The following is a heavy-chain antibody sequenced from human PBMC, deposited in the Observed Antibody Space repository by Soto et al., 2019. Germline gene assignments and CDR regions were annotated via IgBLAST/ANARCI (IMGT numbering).Heavy chain of an antibody. CDR2: IYFTGSP. V-gene: IGHV4-39*01. CDR1: CDSINNSHYY. CDR3: VHSPNVAVDH. J-gene: IGHJ4*01. Sequence: XESLSLPWRVSCDSINNSHYYWAWIRQSPGTGLEWIASIYFTGSPQSNPSLKSRVSISADTYKKQFSLTLTSVTAADTAVYYSVHSPNVAVDHWGQGTLVTVSS. D-gene: IGHD2-15*01.